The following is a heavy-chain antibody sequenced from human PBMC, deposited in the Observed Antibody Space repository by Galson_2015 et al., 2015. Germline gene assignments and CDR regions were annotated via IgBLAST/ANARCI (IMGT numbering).Heavy chain of an antibody. J-gene: IGHJ5*02. CDR1: GFTFSSYG. CDR2: IWYDGSNK. Sequence: SLRLSCAASGFTFSSYGMHWVRQAPGKGLEWVAVIWYDGSNKYYADSVKGRFTISRDNSKNTLYLQMNSLRAEDTAVYYCARAVVPAANNWFDPWGQGPLVTVSS. CDR3: ARAVVPAANNWFDP. V-gene: IGHV3-33*01. D-gene: IGHD2-2*01.